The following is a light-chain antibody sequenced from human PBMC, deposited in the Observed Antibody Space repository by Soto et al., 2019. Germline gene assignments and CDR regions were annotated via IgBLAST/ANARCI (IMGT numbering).Light chain of an antibody. CDR1: SGSIASNY. CDR3: QSYYSSDHWV. Sequence: NFMLTQPHSVAESPGKTVTISCTRSSGSIASNYVQWYQQRPGSAPTTVIYEDNQRPSGVPDRFSGSIDSSSNSASLTISRLKTEDEADYYCQSYYSSDHWVFGGGTKLTVL. J-gene: IGLJ3*02. V-gene: IGLV6-57*03. CDR2: EDN.